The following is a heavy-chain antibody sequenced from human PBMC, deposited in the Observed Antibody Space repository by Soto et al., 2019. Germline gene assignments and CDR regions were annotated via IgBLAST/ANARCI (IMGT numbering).Heavy chain of an antibody. CDR2: ISSSGSTI. J-gene: IGHJ6*02. CDR1: GFTFSSYE. V-gene: IGHV3-48*03. Sequence: GGSLRLSCAASGFTFSSYEMNWVRQAPGKGLEWVSYISSSGSTIYYADSVKGRFTISRDNAKNSLYLQMNSLRAEDTAVYYCARDWPRYYDFWSGSFYGMDVWGQGTTVTVSS. D-gene: IGHD3-3*01. CDR3: ARDWPRYYDFWSGSFYGMDV.